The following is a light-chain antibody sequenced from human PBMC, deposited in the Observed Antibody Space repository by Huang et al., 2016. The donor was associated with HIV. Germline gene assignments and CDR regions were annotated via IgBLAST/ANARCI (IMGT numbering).Light chain of an antibody. CDR3: QQYNDWYT. Sequence: EIVLTQSPATLSVSPGERATLSCRESQSVSNYLAWFQQKPGQPPRLLIYGTSTRATGIPARFSGTGSGTAFTLTISSLQSEDFAVYYCQQYNDWYTFGQGTKLEI. J-gene: IGKJ2*01. V-gene: IGKV3-15*01. CDR2: GTS. CDR1: QSVSNY.